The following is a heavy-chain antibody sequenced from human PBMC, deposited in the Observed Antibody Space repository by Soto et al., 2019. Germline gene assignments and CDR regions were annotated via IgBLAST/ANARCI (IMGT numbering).Heavy chain of an antibody. V-gene: IGHV3-21*01. CDR3: ARDRVVPAATEYYYYYYMDV. CDR2: ISSSSSYI. J-gene: IGHJ6*03. D-gene: IGHD2-2*01. Sequence: GGSLRLSCAASGFTFSSYSMNWVRQAPGKGLEWVSSISSSSSYIYYADSVKGRFTISRDNAKNSLYLQMNSLRAEDTAVYYCARDRVVPAATEYYYYYYMDVWGKGTTVTVSS. CDR1: GFTFSSYS.